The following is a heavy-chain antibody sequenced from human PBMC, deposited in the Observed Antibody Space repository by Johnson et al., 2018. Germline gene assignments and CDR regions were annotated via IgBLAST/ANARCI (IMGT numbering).Heavy chain of an antibody. D-gene: IGHD2-15*01. Sequence: QVQLVESGGGLVKPGGSLRLSCAASGFTFSDYYMSWIRQAPGKGLEWVSYLSSRGITIYYADSVKGRFTISRANAKNSLYLQMNSLRAGDPAVYYGGNKAGVVRATRNYYHDHMDVWGKGTTGTRSS. V-gene: IGHV3-11*04. CDR2: LSSRGITI. CDR3: GNKAGVVRATRNYYHDHMDV. J-gene: IGHJ6*03. CDR1: GFTFSDYY.